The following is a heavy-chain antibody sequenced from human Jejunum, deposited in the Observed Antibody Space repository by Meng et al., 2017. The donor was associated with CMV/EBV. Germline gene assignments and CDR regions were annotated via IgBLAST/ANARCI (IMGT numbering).Heavy chain of an antibody. Sequence: SGFTFSSYAMPWVRQAPGKGLEWVAVIPFDGNNEHYADSVKGRFTISRDNSKNTLYLQVNSLRLEDTGVYYCARGTGSGSWLIDSWGQGTLVTVSS. J-gene: IGHJ4*02. CDR3: ARGTGSGSWLIDS. V-gene: IGHV3-30*04. CDR1: GFTFSSYA. CDR2: IPFDGNNE. D-gene: IGHD6-13*01.